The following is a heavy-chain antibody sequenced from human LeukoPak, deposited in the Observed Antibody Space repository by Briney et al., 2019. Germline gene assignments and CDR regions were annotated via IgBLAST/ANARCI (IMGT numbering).Heavy chain of an antibody. CDR2: INHSGST. CDR1: GGSFSGYY. D-gene: IGHD5/OR15-5a*01. J-gene: IGHJ6*03. Sequence: SETLSLTYAVYGGSFSGYYWSWIRQPPGKGLEWIGEINHSGSTNYNPSLKSRVTISVDTSKNQFSLKLSSVTAADTAVYYCARVLRNYYYYMDVWGKETTVTVSS. V-gene: IGHV4-34*01. CDR3: ARVLRNYYYYMDV.